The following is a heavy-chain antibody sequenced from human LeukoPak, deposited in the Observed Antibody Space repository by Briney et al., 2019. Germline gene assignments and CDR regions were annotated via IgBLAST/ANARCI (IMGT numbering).Heavy chain of an antibody. D-gene: IGHD2/OR15-2a*01. V-gene: IGHV3-23*01. J-gene: IGHJ4*02. CDR3: AKSHSLEYRGYFDY. CDR1: GFTFSVNA. Sequence: GASLRLSCATSGFTFSVNAMSWVRQAPGKGLEWVSDSVKGRFTISRGNSKNTLYLLMNELSAEDTAVYYCAKSHSLEYRGYFDYWGQGTLVTVSS.